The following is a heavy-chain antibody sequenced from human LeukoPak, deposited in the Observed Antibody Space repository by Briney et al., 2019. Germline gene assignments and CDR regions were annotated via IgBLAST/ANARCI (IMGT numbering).Heavy chain of an antibody. D-gene: IGHD6-19*01. J-gene: IGHJ4*02. CDR2: ISGSGGST. CDR3: AKDRSVGIAVAQGIQIDY. CDR1: GFTFSSYA. V-gene: IGHV3-23*01. Sequence: GGSLRLSCAASGFTFSSYAMSWVRQAPGKGLEWVSAISGSGGSTYYADSVKGRFTISRDNSKNTLYLQMNILRAEDTAVYYCAKDRSVGIAVAQGIQIDYSGQGTLVTVSS.